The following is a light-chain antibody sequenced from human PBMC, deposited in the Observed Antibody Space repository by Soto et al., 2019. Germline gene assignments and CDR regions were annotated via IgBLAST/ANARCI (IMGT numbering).Light chain of an antibody. CDR2: DAS. J-gene: IGKJ1*01. CDR3: QQYYSYPWT. CDR1: QSISSW. Sequence: DIQMTQSPSTPSASVGDRVTISCRASQSISSWLAWYQHKPGKAPKLLIYDASSLESGVPSRFSGSGSGTEFTLTISSLQPDDFATYYCQQYYSYPWTFGQGTKVDIK. V-gene: IGKV1-5*01.